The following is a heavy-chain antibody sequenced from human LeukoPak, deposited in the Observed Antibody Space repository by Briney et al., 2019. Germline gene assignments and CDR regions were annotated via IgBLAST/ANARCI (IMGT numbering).Heavy chain of an antibody. Sequence: SETLSLTCTVSGGSFTDYFWTWIRHSPGKGLEWIGEINDYTGDTKYNPSLNNRVSISLEKSKNQLSLELRSVTAADTAVYYCARGRIAKIVVVHSFSYAMDVWGQGTTVTVSS. CDR3: ARGRIAKIVVVHSFSYAMDV. CDR1: GGSFTDYF. J-gene: IGHJ6*02. D-gene: IGHD3-22*01. V-gene: IGHV4-34*01. CDR2: INDYTGDT.